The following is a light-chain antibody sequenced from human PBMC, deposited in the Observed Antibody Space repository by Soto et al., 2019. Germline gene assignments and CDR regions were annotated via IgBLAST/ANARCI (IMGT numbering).Light chain of an antibody. V-gene: IGKV1-33*01. Sequence: DIQMTQSPSSLSASVGDRVTIACQASQDIDNSLNWFQQKPGKAPNLLIYDASKLEKGVPSRFSGSGSGTDFTLTISSLQPEDIATYYCHQYDNPPQTFGQGTKVETK. J-gene: IGKJ1*01. CDR3: HQYDNPPQT. CDR2: DAS. CDR1: QDIDNS.